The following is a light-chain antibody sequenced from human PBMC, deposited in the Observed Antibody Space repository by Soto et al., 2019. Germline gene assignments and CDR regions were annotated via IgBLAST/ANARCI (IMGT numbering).Light chain of an antibody. J-gene: IGKJ2*01. Sequence: RVMTQSPATLSVSPGERATLSCRASQSVSNNLAWYQQKPGQAPRLLIYGASNRATGVPARFSGGGSGTDFTLTISSLQPADFANYYCQQYNNWPSMYTFGQGTTLEIK. CDR2: GAS. V-gene: IGKV3-15*01. CDR3: QQYNNWPSMYT. CDR1: QSVSNN.